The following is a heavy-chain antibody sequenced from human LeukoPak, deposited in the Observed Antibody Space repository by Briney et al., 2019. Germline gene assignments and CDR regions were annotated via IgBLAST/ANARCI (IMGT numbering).Heavy chain of an antibody. V-gene: IGHV3-7*01. Sequence: GGSLRLSCAASGFIFSNYWMSWVRQAPGKGLEWVANIKQDGSEKYYVDSVKGRFTISRDNAKNSVHLQMNSLRAEDTAVYYCARDLRGSKDYWGQGTLVTVSS. J-gene: IGHJ4*02. D-gene: IGHD4-11*01. CDR2: IKQDGSEK. CDR1: GFIFSNYW. CDR3: ARDLRGSKDY.